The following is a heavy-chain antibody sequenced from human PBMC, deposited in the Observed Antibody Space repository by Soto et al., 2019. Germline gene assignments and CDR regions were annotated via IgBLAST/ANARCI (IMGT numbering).Heavy chain of an antibody. J-gene: IGHJ6*02. Sequence: EVQLVESGGGLVKPGGSVRLSCVASGLMYSSYSMSWVRQAPGKGLEWVAFISLSGSQINYAASVEGRFTISRDNAKNALYLQMNTVRVEDTAIYYCARVISCGGGTCSSVHQYYGMDVWGPGTTVTGSS. V-gene: IGHV3-21*01. CDR2: ISLSGSQI. CDR1: GLMYSSYS. D-gene: IGHD2-21*01. CDR3: ARVISCGGGTCSSVHQYYGMDV.